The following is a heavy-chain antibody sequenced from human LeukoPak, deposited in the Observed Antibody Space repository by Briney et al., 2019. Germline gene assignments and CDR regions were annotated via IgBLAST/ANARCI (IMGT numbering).Heavy chain of an antibody. D-gene: IGHD2-15*01. Sequence: KPSETLSLTCTVSGASINSHYWSWIRQPAGKGLEWIGRIYISGSTNYNSSLQSRVTMSVDTSKNQFPLKLSSVTAADTAVYYCARALNPLPGTYYFDYWGQGTLVTVSS. V-gene: IGHV4-4*07. CDR2: IYISGST. CDR3: ARALNPLPGTYYFDY. CDR1: GASINSHY. J-gene: IGHJ4*02.